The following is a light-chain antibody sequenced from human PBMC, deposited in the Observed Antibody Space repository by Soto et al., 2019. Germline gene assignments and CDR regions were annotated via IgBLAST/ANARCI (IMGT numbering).Light chain of an antibody. CDR3: SSYTSSTTPV. Sequence: QSALTQPASVSGSPGQSITISCTGTSSDVGGYNYVSWYQQHPGKAPKLMISEVSNRPSGVSHRFSGSRSGNTASLTISGLQAEDEADYYCSSYTSSTTPVFGGGTKLTVL. J-gene: IGLJ3*02. CDR1: SSDVGGYNY. CDR2: EVS. V-gene: IGLV2-14*01.